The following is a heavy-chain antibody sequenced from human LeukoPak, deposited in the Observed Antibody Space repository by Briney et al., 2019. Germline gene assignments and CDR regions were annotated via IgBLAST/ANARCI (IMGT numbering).Heavy chain of an antibody. Sequence: ASVKVSCKASGYTFTSYDINWVRQATGQGLEWMGWMNPNSGNTGYARKFQGRVTMTRNTSISTAYMELSSLRSEDTAVYYCARAGKYLFVQYYYYGMDVWGQGTTVTVSS. CDR2: MNPNSGNT. CDR1: GYTFTSYD. CDR3: ARAGKYLFVQYYYYGMDV. J-gene: IGHJ6*02. V-gene: IGHV1-8*01. D-gene: IGHD2-21*01.